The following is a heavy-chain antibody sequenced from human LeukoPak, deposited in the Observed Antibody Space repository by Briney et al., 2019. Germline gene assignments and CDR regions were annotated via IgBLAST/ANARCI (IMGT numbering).Heavy chain of an antibody. D-gene: IGHD2-2*01. J-gene: IGHJ3*02. V-gene: IGHV4-30-2*01. CDR2: IYHSGTT. Sequence: SETLSLTCTVSGGSLSSSSDYWNWIRQPPGKGLEWIGYIYHSGTTYYNPSLKSRVTLSVDRSKNQFSLKLTSVTAADTAVYYCASYCSSTNCYRDGSFDIWGQGTLVTVSS. CDR1: GGSLSSSSDY. CDR3: ASYCSSTNCYRDGSFDI.